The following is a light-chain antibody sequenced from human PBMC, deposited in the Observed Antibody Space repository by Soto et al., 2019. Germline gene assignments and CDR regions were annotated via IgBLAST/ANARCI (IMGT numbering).Light chain of an antibody. CDR1: QSISRR. CDR2: DVS. CDR3: QQYNSYSWT. V-gene: IGKV1-5*01. J-gene: IGKJ1*01. Sequence: DIQMTHSPSTLSASVGDRVIITCVACQSISRRLAWYQQKPGKAPRLLMYDVSTLESGVPSRFRGSGSGTEFTLTINSLQPDDYATYYCQQYNSYSWTFGHGTKVDI.